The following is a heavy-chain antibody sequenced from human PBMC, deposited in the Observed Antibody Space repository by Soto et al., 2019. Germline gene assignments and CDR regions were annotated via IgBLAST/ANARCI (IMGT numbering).Heavy chain of an antibody. Sequence: GGSLRLSCAASGFTFSSYSMNWVRQAPGKGLEWVSYISSSSSTIYYADSVKGRFTISRDNAKNSLYLQMNSLRDEDTAVYYCARAPYGGSITIFGVERIGGMDVWGQGTTVTVSS. CDR1: GFTFSSYS. CDR2: ISSSSSTI. V-gene: IGHV3-48*02. D-gene: IGHD3-3*01. J-gene: IGHJ6*02. CDR3: ARAPYGGSITIFGVERIGGMDV.